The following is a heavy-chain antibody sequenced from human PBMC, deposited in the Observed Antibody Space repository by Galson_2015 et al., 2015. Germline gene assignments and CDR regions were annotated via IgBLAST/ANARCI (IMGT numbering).Heavy chain of an antibody. CDR2: ITSKTGGGTT. CDR3: TTHIVGATKAFDY. J-gene: IGHJ4*02. CDR1: GFTFSNDW. Sequence: SLRLSCAASGFTFSNDWMSWVRQAPGKGLEWVGRITSKTGGGTTDYAATVKGRFTISRADSKNTLYLQMNSLKTEDTAVYYCTTHIVGATKAFDYWGQGTLVTVSS. D-gene: IGHD1-26*01. V-gene: IGHV3-15*01.